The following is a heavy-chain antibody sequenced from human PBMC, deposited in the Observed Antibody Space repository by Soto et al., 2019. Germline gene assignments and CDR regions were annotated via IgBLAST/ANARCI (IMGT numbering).Heavy chain of an antibody. CDR3: ARDMHAGFTHYFDP. CDR2: VYYSSII. CDR1: GDSVSSGVNY. D-gene: IGHD1-26*01. J-gene: IGHJ5*02. V-gene: IGHV4-61*03. Sequence: PSETLYLTCTVSGDSVSSGVNYWTWIRQPPGKGPEWIANVYYSSIINYNPSLKSRVTISVDTSKNHLSLKLTSMTAADTAVYYCARDMHAGFTHYFDPWGQGTLVTVSS.